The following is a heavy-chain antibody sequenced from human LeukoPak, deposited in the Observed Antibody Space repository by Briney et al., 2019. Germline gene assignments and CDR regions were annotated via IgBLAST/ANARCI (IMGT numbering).Heavy chain of an antibody. V-gene: IGHV4-59*01. Sequence: SETLSLTCTVSGGSISSYYCSWIRQPPGKGLYCIGYIYYSGSTNYNPSLKSRVTISVDTSKNQFSLKLSSVTAAGTAVYYCARGNRYSNYLGYYYYGMDVWGQGTTVTVSS. CDR1: GGSISSYY. J-gene: IGHJ6*02. CDR2: IYYSGST. D-gene: IGHD4-4*01. CDR3: ARGNRYSNYLGYYYYGMDV.